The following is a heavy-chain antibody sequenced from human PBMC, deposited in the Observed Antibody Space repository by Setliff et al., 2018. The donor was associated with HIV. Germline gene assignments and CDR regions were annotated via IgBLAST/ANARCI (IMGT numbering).Heavy chain of an antibody. D-gene: IGHD1-26*01. CDR3: ARGARLLAAYSDRWDYFYMAV. J-gene: IGHJ6*03. Sequence: SETLSLTCAVFGGSFTDYYWIWIRQPPGKGLEWIGEINHSGSNHYNPSLKSRFIISVDTSKNQFSLKVNLMTAADTAVYYCARGARLLAAYSDRWDYFYMAVWGKGTTVTVSS. CDR2: INHSGSN. CDR1: GGSFTDYY. V-gene: IGHV4-34*01.